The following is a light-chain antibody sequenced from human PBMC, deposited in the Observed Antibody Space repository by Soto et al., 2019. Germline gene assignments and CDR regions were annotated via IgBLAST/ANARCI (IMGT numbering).Light chain of an antibody. CDR2: GAS. V-gene: IGKV3-20*01. Sequence: EIVLTQSPGTLSLSPGERATLSCRASQSVSSYLAWYQQKPGQAPRLLIYGASSRATGIPDRFSGSGSGTDFSLTISRLEAADFAVYYCQEYVSSSRTFGQGTKVEIK. CDR1: QSVSSY. J-gene: IGKJ1*01. CDR3: QEYVSSSRT.